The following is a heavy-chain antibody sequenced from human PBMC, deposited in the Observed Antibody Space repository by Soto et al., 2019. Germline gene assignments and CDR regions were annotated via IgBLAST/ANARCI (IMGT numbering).Heavy chain of an antibody. V-gene: IGHV3-33*01. CDR1: GFTFSSYG. J-gene: IGHJ6*02. Sequence: GGSLRLSCAASGFTFSSYGMHWVRQAPGKGLEWVAVIWYDGSNKYYADSVKGRFTISRDNSKNTLYLQMNSLRAEDTAVYHCARDHGGMDVWGQGTTVTVYS. CDR2: IWYDGSNK. CDR3: ARDHGGMDV.